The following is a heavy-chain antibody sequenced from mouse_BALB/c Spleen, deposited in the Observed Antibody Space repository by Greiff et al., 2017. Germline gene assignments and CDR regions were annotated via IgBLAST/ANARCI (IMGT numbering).Heavy chain of an antibody. D-gene: IGHD2-14*01. CDR2: INPGSGGT. J-gene: IGHJ2*01. Sequence: QVQLQQSGAELVRPGTSVKVSCKASGYAFTNYLIEWVKQRPGQGLEWIGVINPGSGGTNYNEKFKGKATLTADKSSSTAYMQLSSLTSDDSAVYFCARSHYRYEHYFDYWGQGTTLTVSS. CDR3: ARSHYRYEHYFDY. CDR1: GYAFTNYL. V-gene: IGHV1-54*01.